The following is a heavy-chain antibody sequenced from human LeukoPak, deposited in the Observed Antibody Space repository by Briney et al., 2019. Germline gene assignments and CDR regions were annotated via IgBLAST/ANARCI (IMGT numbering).Heavy chain of an antibody. Sequence: SETLSLTCTVSGGSISTYYWSRIRQPAGKGLEWIGRIYSSGDTYYNPSLRGRVTMSVDTSKNHFSLKLSSVTAADTAIYYCARDSGYYDSSGLNHFDYWGQGALVTVSS. D-gene: IGHD3-22*01. V-gene: IGHV4-4*07. J-gene: IGHJ4*02. CDR1: GGSISTYY. CDR3: ARDSGYYDSSGLNHFDY. CDR2: IYSSGDT.